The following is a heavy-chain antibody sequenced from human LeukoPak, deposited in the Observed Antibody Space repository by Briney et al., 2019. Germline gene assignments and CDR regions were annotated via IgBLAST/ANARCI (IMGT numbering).Heavy chain of an antibody. CDR3: AKSTYYYDSSGYFPRAYFDAFDI. CDR1: GGSISSSSYY. V-gene: IGHV4-39*07. D-gene: IGHD3-22*01. Sequence: SETLSLTCTVSGGSISSSSYYWGWIRQPPGKGLEWIGSIYYSGSTYYNPSLKSRVTISVDTSKNQFSLKLSSVTAADTAVYYCAKSTYYYDSSGYFPRAYFDAFDIWGQGTMVTVSS. CDR2: IYYSGST. J-gene: IGHJ3*02.